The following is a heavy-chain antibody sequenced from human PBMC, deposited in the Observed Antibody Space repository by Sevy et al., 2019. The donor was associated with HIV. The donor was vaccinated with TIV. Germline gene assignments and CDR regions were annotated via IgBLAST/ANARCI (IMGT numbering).Heavy chain of an antibody. CDR3: AGXKXWGXXDX. J-gene: IGHJ4*02. D-gene: IGHD3-16*01. CDR2: XYXXGXI. V-gene: IGHV4-4*08. Sequence: SETLSLTCTVSXXXXTXLYWNWIRXPXGKXLEXXXXXYXXGXINYNPSLKSRVTLSLNTSKNQFSLRLXSVTAADTAXXXWAGXKXWGXXDXWGQGTLVTVSS. CDR1: XXXXTXLY.